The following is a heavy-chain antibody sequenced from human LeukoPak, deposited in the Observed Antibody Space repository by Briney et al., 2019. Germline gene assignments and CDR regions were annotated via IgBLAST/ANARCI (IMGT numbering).Heavy chain of an antibody. D-gene: IGHD3-10*01. Sequence: GGSLRLSCVVSGLTFRNYGMYWVRQAPGKGLEWVALIWYDGSNKYYADSVKDRFTISRDNPKNTLDLQMNSLRAEDTAVYYCASWRGSGNYGGYFDYWGQGILVTVSS. J-gene: IGHJ4*02. CDR3: ASWRGSGNYGGYFDY. V-gene: IGHV3-33*01. CDR1: GLTFRNYG. CDR2: IWYDGSNK.